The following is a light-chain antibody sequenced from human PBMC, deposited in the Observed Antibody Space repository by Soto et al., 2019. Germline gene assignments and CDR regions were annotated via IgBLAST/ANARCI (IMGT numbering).Light chain of an antibody. V-gene: IGKV3-15*01. CDR1: QSVSSN. J-gene: IGKJ5*01. Sequence: EIVLTQSPGTLSLSPGERATLSCRASQSVSSNLAWYQQKPGQAPRLLIYGASTRATGIPDRFSGSGSGTDFTLTISRLEPEDFAVYFCQQYNNWPRVTFGQGTRLEIK. CDR3: QQYNNWPRVT. CDR2: GAS.